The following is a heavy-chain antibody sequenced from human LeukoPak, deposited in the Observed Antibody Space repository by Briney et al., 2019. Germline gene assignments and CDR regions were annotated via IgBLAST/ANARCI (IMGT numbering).Heavy chain of an antibody. D-gene: IGHD5-18*01. CDR3: ARDLDMLGDTAMGSTLDY. Sequence: PAGGSLRLSCAASGFTFSNYAMAWVRQAPGKGLEWVSGLSGSGGNTYYADSVKGRFTISRDNPKNTLYLQMNSLRAEDTAVYYCARDLDMLGDTAMGSTLDYWGQGTLVTVSS. CDR1: GFTFSNYA. V-gene: IGHV3-23*01. J-gene: IGHJ4*02. CDR2: LSGSGGNT.